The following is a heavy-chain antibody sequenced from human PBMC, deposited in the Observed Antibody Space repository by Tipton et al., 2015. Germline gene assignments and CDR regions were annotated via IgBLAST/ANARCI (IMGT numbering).Heavy chain of an antibody. J-gene: IGHJ4*02. CDR1: NDSISSYY. Sequence: LRLSCTVSNDSISSYYWNWIRQPPGKGLEWIGYIHYSGTTNYNPSLKSRVTISVDTSKNQFSLKLSSVTAADTAVYYCATPPGDYWGQGTLVTVS. CDR2: IHYSGTT. V-gene: IGHV4-59*01. CDR3: ATPPGDY.